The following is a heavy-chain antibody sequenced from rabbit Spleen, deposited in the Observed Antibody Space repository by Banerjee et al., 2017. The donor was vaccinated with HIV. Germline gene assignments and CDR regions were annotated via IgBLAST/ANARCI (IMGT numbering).Heavy chain of an antibody. CDR1: GFSFGNYYY. J-gene: IGHJ2*01. V-gene: IGHV1S40*01. CDR3: TIDHSDYGYAGYYYAFNL. Sequence: QSLEESGGDLVKPGASLALDCTASGFSFGNYYYMCWVRQAPWKGLEWIACIYGGSARSTYYASWARRRFTISITSSTTVTLQMTSLTAADTATYFCTIDHSDYGYAGYYYAFNLLGPGTLVTVS. CDR2: IYGGSARST. D-gene: IGHD6-1*01.